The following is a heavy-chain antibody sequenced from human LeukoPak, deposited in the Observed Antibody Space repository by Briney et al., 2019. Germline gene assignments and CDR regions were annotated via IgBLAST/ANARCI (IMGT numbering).Heavy chain of an antibody. V-gene: IGHV3-23*01. CDR3: ATSRIAAAPYYYYGMDV. J-gene: IGHJ6*02. D-gene: IGHD6-13*01. Sequence: GGSLRLSCAASGFTFSSYAMSWVRQAPGKGLEWVSAISGSGGSTYYADSVKGRFTISRDNSKNTLCLQMNSLRAEDTAVYYCATSRIAAAPYYYYGMDVWGQGTTVAVSS. CDR1: GFTFSSYA. CDR2: ISGSGGST.